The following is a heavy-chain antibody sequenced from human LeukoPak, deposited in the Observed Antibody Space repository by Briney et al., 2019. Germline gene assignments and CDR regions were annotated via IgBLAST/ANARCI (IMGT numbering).Heavy chain of an antibody. CDR1: GFPFSNYN. CDR2: ISSSSHSI. V-gene: IGHV3-48*01. Sequence: PGGSLRLSCAASGFPFSNYNMNWVRQAPGKGLKWVSYISSSSHSIYYADSVKGRFTVSRDNAQDSLYLQLNNLKAGDTAVYYCARALIRDALDLWGQGTMVTVSS. J-gene: IGHJ3*01. CDR3: ARALIRDALDL.